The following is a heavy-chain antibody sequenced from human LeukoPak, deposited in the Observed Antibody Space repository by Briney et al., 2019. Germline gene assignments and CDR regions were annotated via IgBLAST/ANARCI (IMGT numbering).Heavy chain of an antibody. J-gene: IGHJ4*02. D-gene: IGHD2-15*01. V-gene: IGHV1-2*02. CDR2: INSKSGDT. Sequence: ASVKVSCKSSGYTFSYYYIHWLRQAPGQGLEWMGWINSKSGDTNYAYKFQGRVTMTRHTSISTAYMELSGLRSDDTAVDYCSKEASSALAYFDYWGQGTLVTVSS. CDR3: SKEASSALAYFDY. CDR1: GYTFSYYY.